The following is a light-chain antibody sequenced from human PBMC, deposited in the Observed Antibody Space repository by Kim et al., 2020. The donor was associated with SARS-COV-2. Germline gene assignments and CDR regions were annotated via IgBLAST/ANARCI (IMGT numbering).Light chain of an antibody. CDR3: SSYTGSSTVL. CDR1: SSDIGDYNY. CDR2: DVR. Sequence: QSALTQPASVSGSPGQSITFSCTGTSSDIGDYNYVSWYQQHPGKAPKLMIYDVRNRPSGVSIRFSGSKSGNTASLTISGLQAEDEADYYCSSYTGSSTVLFGGGTKLTVL. J-gene: IGLJ2*01. V-gene: IGLV2-14*03.